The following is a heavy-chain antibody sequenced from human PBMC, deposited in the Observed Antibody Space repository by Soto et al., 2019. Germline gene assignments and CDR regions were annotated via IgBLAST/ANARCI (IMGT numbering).Heavy chain of an antibody. CDR1: GFSISNDW. Sequence: EEQVVESGGGLVQPGGSLRLSGAASGFSISNDWMSWVRQAPGKGLEWVANIKEDGSEQNYVDSLKGRFTISRDNAKNSLYLQMNSLRADDTAVYYCANTVVRGLGTTVTVSS. CDR2: IKEDGSEQ. CDR3: ANTVV. V-gene: IGHV3-7*05. D-gene: IGHD3-10*01. J-gene: IGHJ6*01.